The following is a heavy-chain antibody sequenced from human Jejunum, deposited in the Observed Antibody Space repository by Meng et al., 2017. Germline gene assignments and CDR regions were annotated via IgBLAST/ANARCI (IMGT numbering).Heavy chain of an antibody. J-gene: IGHJ6*02. CDR2: ISVYERKT. CDR3: TRGGGSAYYGLDV. D-gene: IGHD2-2*01. Sequence: ASVKVSCKASGYTFTSNAFSWVRPAPGQGLEWLGWISVYERKTNYAQKLQGRVTMTTDTSTSTAYMELRSLRSDDTDVYYCTRGGGSAYYGLDVWGQGTTVTVSS. V-gene: IGHV1-18*01. CDR1: GYTFTSNA.